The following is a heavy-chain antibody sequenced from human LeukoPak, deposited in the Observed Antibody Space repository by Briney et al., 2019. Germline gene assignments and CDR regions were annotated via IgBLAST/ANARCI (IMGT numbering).Heavy chain of an antibody. V-gene: IGHV4-59*08. Sequence: SETLSLTCTVSGGSISSYYWSWIRQPPGKGLEWIGYIYYSGSTSYNPSLKSRVTISVDTSKNQFSLKLSSVTAADTAVYYCARRPDYYDSRGYYYFDYWGQGTLVTVSS. CDR1: GGSISSYY. CDR3: ARRPDYYDSRGYYYFDY. CDR2: IYYSGST. J-gene: IGHJ4*02. D-gene: IGHD3-22*01.